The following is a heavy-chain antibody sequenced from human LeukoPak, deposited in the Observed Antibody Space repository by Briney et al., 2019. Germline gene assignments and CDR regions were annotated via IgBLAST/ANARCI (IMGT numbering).Heavy chain of an antibody. Sequence: GASVKVSCKASGYTFTGYYMHWVRQAPGQGLEWMGWINPNSGGTNYAQKSQGRVTMTRDTSISTAYMELSRLRSDDTAVYYCATTSGYSGYDLDYWGQGTLVTVSS. CDR3: ATTSGYSGYDLDY. V-gene: IGHV1-2*02. CDR2: INPNSGGT. CDR1: GYTFTGYY. D-gene: IGHD5-12*01. J-gene: IGHJ4*02.